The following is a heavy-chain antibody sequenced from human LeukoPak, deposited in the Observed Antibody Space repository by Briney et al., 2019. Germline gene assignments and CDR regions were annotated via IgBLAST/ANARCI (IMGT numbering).Heavy chain of an antibody. J-gene: IGHJ4*02. V-gene: IGHV3-48*01. Sequence: GGSLRLSCAASGFTFSLYSMNWVRQAPGKGLEWVSYIASGSSTIYYADSVRGRFTISRDNAKNSLFLQMNSLRAEDTAVYYCAKTRPLDSSSWSHGDYWGQGTLVTVSS. CDR2: IASGSSTI. CDR1: GFTFSLYS. D-gene: IGHD6-13*01. CDR3: AKTRPLDSSSWSHGDY.